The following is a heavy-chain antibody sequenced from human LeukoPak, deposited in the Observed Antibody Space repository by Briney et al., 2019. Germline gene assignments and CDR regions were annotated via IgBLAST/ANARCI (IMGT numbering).Heavy chain of an antibody. Sequence: GGSLRLSCADSGYTFSSSWMRWVRQAPGKGLEWVTNIKPDGSEKYYVDSVKGRFTISRDNAKNSLYLQMNSLRAEDTALYYCASDTVGVTDYWGQGTLVTVSS. J-gene: IGHJ4*02. CDR3: ASDTVGVTDY. CDR1: GYTFSSSW. CDR2: IKPDGSEK. V-gene: IGHV3-7*01. D-gene: IGHD1-26*01.